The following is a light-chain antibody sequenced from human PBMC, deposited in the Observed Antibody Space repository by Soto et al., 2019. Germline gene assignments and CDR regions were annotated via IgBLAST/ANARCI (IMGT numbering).Light chain of an antibody. CDR1: QSISSW. CDR2: DAS. V-gene: IGKV1-5*01. J-gene: IGKJ2*01. CDR3: QQFRNSSYT. Sequence: DIQMTQSPSTLSASVGDRVTITCRASQSISSWLAWYQQKPGKAPKLLIYDASSLESGVPSRFSGSGSGTEFTLTISRLEPEDFAVYYCQQFRNSSYTFGQGTKLEI.